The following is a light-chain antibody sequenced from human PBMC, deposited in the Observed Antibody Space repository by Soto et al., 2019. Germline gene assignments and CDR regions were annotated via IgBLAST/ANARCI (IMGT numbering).Light chain of an antibody. CDR2: EVT. CDR3: SSKTSSSSPFV. CDR1: RSYVGGYNY. V-gene: IGLV2-14*01. J-gene: IGLJ1*01. Sequence: QSVLTQPASVSGSPGQSITISCTGTRSYVGGYNYVSWYQHHPGKAPKLLIYEVTNRPAEVSNRFSGSKSGITASLTISGLQSEDEADYYCSSKTSSSSPFVFGTGTKLTVL.